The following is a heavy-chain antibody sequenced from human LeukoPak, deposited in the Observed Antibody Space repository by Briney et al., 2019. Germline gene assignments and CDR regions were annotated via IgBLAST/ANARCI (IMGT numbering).Heavy chain of an antibody. V-gene: IGHV3-33*06. D-gene: IGHD2-21*02. CDR3: AKRRGDPSSDAFDI. CDR2: IWYDGNNK. CDR1: GFIFSSYV. J-gene: IGHJ3*02. Sequence: GGSLRLSCAASGFIFSSYVMHWVRQAPGKGLEWVAVIWYDGNNKYYGDSVKGRFTISRDNSKNTLYLQMNSLRAEDTAVYYCAKRRGDPSSDAFDIWGQGTVVTVSS.